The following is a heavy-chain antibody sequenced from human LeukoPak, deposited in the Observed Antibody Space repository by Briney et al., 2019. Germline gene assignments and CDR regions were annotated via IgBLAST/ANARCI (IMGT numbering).Heavy chain of an antibody. CDR1: DDSITMYY. Sequence: SETLSLTCSVSDDSITMYYWTWIRQPPGKGLEWIGSIYYSGSTYYNPSLKSRVTISVDTSKNQFSLKLSSVTAADTAVYYCARHSPTVTTAIFDYWGQGTLVTVSS. J-gene: IGHJ4*02. V-gene: IGHV4-39*01. CDR3: ARHSPTVTTAIFDY. CDR2: IYYSGST. D-gene: IGHD4-17*01.